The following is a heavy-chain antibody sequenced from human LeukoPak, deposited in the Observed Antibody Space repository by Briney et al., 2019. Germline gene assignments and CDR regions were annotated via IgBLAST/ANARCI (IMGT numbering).Heavy chain of an antibody. CDR2: INHSGST. CDR1: GGSFSGYY. V-gene: IGHV4-34*01. J-gene: IGHJ4*02. D-gene: IGHD5-24*01. CDR3: AREEKGNFEY. Sequence: SETLSLTCAVYGGSFSGYYWSWIRQPPGKGLEWIGEINHSGSTNYNPSLKSRVTISVDTSKNQFSLKLSSVTAADTAVYYCAREEKGNFEYWGQGTLVTVSS.